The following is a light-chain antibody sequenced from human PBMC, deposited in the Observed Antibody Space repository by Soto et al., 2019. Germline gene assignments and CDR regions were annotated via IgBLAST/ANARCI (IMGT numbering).Light chain of an antibody. CDR1: KSLVDSDGNTL. V-gene: IGKV2-30*01. Sequence: VLTQSPLSLPVTLGQPAFISCRSSKSLVDSDGNTLLTWFQQRPGQSPRRLIHWISDRDSGVPDRFSGSGSGPFFPLNISRVEAEDVATYYCMQGTLPYTFGQGTRLDIK. CDR2: WIS. CDR3: MQGTLPYT. J-gene: IGKJ2*01.